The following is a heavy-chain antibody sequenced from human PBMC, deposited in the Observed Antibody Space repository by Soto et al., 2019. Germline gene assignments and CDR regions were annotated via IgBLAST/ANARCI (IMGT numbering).Heavy chain of an antibody. V-gene: IGHV3-33*01. J-gene: IGHJ4*02. CDR2: IWYDGSNK. Sequence: GGSLRLSCAASGFTFSSYGMHWVRQAPGKGLAWVAVIWYDGSNKYYADSVKGRFTISRDNSKNTLYLQRNSLRAEDTDVYYWARDEGRVGSSWGHFDYWGQGTLVTVSS. D-gene: IGHD6-13*01. CDR1: GFTFSSYG. CDR3: ARDEGRVGSSWGHFDY.